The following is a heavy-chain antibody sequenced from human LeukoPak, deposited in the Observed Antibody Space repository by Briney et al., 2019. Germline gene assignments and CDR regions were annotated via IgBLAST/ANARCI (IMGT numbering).Heavy chain of an antibody. CDR1: GLTFSSYW. CDR2: IKQDGSEK. Sequence: GGSLRLSCAASGLTFSSYWMNWVRQAPGKGLEWVANIKQDGSEKYYVDSVKGRFTISRDNAKNSLYLQMNSLRAEDTAVYYCARDRDFWSGYTLDYYYHGMDVWGQGTTVTVSS. D-gene: IGHD3-3*01. CDR3: ARDRDFWSGYTLDYYYHGMDV. V-gene: IGHV3-7*01. J-gene: IGHJ6*02.